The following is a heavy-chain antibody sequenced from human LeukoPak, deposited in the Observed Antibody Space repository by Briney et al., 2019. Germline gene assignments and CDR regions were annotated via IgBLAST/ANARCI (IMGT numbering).Heavy chain of an antibody. CDR2: TYYRSKWNN. J-gene: IGHJ5*01. CDR3: ARLVGASWFDS. V-gene: IGHV6-1*01. Sequence: LSQTLSLTCAISGDSVSTNSATWTWLRQSPSRGLEWLGRTYYRSKWNNDYAVSMESRITINPDTSKNQFSLQLNSVTPEDTAVYYCARLVGASWFDSWGQGTLVTVSS. CDR1: GDSVSTNSAT. D-gene: IGHD1-26*01.